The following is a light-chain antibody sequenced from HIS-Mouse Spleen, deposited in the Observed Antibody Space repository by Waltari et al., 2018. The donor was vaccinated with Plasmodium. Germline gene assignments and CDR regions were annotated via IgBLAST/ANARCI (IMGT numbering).Light chain of an antibody. CDR3: QQYKNWPT. Sequence: EIVMTQSPATLSVSPGERATLSCRASQSVSSNLAWYQQKPGQAPRLLMYGASTRATGIPARFSGSGSGTEFTLTISSMQSEDFAVYYCQQYKNWPTFGQGTRLEIK. V-gene: IGKV3-15*01. CDR1: QSVSSN. J-gene: IGKJ5*01. CDR2: GAS.